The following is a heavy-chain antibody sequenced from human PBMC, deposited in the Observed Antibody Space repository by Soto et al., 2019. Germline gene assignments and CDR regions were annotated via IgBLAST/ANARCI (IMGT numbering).Heavy chain of an antibody. V-gene: IGHV1-69*12. CDR3: ARAAGYCISTSCANYYYSGMDV. Sequence: QVQLVQSGAEVKKPGSSVKVSCKASGGTFSSYAISWVRQAPGQGLEWMGGIIPIFGTANYAQKFQGRVTITADESTSTDYMELSSLRSEDTAVYYCARAAGYCISTSCANYYYSGMDVWGQGTTVTVSS. CDR1: GGTFSSYA. J-gene: IGHJ6*02. D-gene: IGHD2-2*01. CDR2: IIPIFGTA.